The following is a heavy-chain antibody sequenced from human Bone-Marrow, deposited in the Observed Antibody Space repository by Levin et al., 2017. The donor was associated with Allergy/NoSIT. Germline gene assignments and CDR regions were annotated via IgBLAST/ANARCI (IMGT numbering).Heavy chain of an antibody. CDR2: INPKADVT. Sequence: ASVKVSCQASGYTFTDHRVYWVRQAPGQGLEWVAWINPKADVTKFAEKFQGRVTLTTDTSISTAYMELNSLTSGDTAVYYCARGRESGSRYRYYFDYWGQGTLVMVSS. CDR1: GYTFTDHR. V-gene: IGHV1-2*02. J-gene: IGHJ4*02. CDR3: ARGRESGSRYRYYFDY. D-gene: IGHD1-26*01.